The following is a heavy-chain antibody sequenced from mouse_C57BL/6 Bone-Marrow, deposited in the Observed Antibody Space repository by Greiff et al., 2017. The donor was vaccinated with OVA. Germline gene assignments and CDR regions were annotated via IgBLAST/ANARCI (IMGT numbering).Heavy chain of an antibody. Sequence: EVQGVESGGGLVQPGGSLSLSCAASGFTFTDYYMSWVRQPPGKALEWLGFIRNKANGYTTEYSASVKGRFTIYRDNSQSILYLQMNALRAEDSASYNCARWSPAGFAYWGQGTLVTVSA. J-gene: IGHJ3*01. CDR1: GFTFTDYY. CDR2: IRNKANGYTT. CDR3: ARWSPAGFAY. V-gene: IGHV7-3*01.